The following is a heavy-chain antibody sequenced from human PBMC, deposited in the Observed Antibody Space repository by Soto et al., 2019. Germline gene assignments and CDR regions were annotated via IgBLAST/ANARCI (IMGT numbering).Heavy chain of an antibody. V-gene: IGHV4-31*03. CDR1: GGSISSGDYY. CDR3: ARWWSGSRQGFDP. J-gene: IGHJ5*02. D-gene: IGHD3-3*01. Sequence: QVQLQESGPGLVKPSQTLSLTCTVSGGSISSGDYYWSWIRQHPGKGLEWIGYNYYSGSTYSNPAIKSRATISVDTSKNQFSLKLSLVAAADTAVYYCARWWSGSRQGFDPWGQGTLVTVSS. CDR2: NYYSGST.